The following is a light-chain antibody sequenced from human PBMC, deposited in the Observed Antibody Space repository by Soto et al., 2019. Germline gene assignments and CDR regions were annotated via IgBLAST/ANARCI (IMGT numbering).Light chain of an antibody. Sequence: IVLTQSPGTLSLSPGERATFSCRASQSVTSRYIAWYQQKPGQAPRLLFFGASIRDTGIPDRFSGSGSGTDFTLTINRLEPEDFAVYYCHQYGSSPGTFGPGTKVDIK. CDR3: HQYGSSPGT. CDR1: QSVTSRY. J-gene: IGKJ1*01. CDR2: GAS. V-gene: IGKV3-20*01.